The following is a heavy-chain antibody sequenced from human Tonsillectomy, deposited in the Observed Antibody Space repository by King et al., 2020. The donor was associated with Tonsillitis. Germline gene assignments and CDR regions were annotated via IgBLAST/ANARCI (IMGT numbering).Heavy chain of an antibody. CDR3: AREAPHIVGVTAILQDN. CDR2: ISYDGSNK. J-gene: IGHJ4*02. V-gene: IGHV3-30-3*01. D-gene: IGHD2-21*02. CDR1: GFTFSSYA. Sequence: QLVQSGGGVVQPGRSLRLSCAASGFTFSSYAMHWVRQAPGKGLEWVAVISYDGSNKYYADSVKGRFTISRDNSKNTLHLQMNSLRAEDTAVYYCAREAPHIVGVTAILQDNWGQGTLVTVSS.